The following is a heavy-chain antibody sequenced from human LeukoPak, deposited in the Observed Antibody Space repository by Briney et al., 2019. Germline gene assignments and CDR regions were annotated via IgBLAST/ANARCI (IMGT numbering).Heavy chain of an antibody. J-gene: IGHJ3*02. V-gene: IGHV4-59*01. CDR3: ARDRRGYYDSSGFTTDAFDI. CDR1: GGSISSYY. CDR2: IYYSGST. Sequence: SETLFLTCTVSGGSISSYYWSWIRQPPGKGLEWIGYIYYSGSTNYNPSLKSRVTISVDTSKNQFSLKLSSVTAADTAVYYCARDRRGYYDSSGFTTDAFDIWGQGTMVTVSS. D-gene: IGHD3-22*01.